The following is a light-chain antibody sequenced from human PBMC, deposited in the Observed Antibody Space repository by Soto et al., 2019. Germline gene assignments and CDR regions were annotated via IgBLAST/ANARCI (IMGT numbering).Light chain of an antibody. Sequence: IQMTQTPSSLATSVVDRVTITYRASQSINRHLNWYQQKPGKAPKVLIYTTSSLRSGVPSRFRGSGSGTDFTLTITSLQPEDFATYYCQQSYSTPITFGQGTRLEIK. CDR2: TTS. V-gene: IGKV1-39*01. CDR1: QSINRH. J-gene: IGKJ5*01. CDR3: QQSYSTPIT.